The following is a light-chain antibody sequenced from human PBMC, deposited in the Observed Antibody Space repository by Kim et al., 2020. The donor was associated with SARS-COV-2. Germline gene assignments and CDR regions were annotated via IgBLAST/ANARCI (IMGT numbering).Light chain of an antibody. CDR1: QSIGSH. V-gene: IGKV1-39*01. J-gene: IGKJ3*01. Sequence: VGDRVTISRMTSQSIGSHLNWYHQKPGRAPKLLISATSTLQGGVPSRFSVSGSETDFTLTIRSLQPEDFATYFCQQSYISPFTFGPGTNVDIK. CDR3: QQSYISPFT. CDR2: ATS.